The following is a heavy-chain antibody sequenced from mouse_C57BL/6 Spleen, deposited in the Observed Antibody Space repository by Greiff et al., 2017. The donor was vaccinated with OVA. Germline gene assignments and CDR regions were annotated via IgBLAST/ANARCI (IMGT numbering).Heavy chain of an antibody. V-gene: IGHV1-82*01. CDR3: AKDYEGYWYFDV. CDR1: GYAFSSSW. CDR2: IYPGDGDT. Sequence: LQESGPELVKPGASVKISCKASGYAFSSSWMNWVKQRPGKGLEWIGRIYPGDGDTNYNGKFKGKATLTADKSSSTAYMQLSSLTSEDSAVYFCAKDYEGYWYFDVWGTGTTVTVSS. J-gene: IGHJ1*03. D-gene: IGHD2-4*01.